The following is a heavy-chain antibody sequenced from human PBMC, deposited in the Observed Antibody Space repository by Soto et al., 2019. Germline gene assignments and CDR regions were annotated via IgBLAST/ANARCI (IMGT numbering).Heavy chain of an antibody. Sequence: PGGSLRLSCAASGFTFSIYAMSWVRQAPGKGLQWVSTINSSGGSTYHADSVKGRFTISRDNSKNTLYLQMNSLRTEDTVVYYCAKNVRTRLRGMDVWGQGTTVTVSS. D-gene: IGHD3-10*02. V-gene: IGHV3-23*01. J-gene: IGHJ6*02. CDR2: INSSGGST. CDR3: AKNVRTRLRGMDV. CDR1: GFTFSIYA.